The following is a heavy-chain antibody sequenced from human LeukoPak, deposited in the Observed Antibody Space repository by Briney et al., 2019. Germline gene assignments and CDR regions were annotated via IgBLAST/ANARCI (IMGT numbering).Heavy chain of an antibody. Sequence: VASVKVSCKASGGTFSSYAISWVRQAPGQGLEWMGGIIPIFGTANYAQKFQGRVTITTDESTSTACMELSSLRSEDTAVYYCARDRTASGPYMDVWGRGTTVTVSS. V-gene: IGHV1-69*05. CDR3: ARDRTASGPYMDV. J-gene: IGHJ6*03. CDR1: GGTFSSYA. D-gene: IGHD5-18*01. CDR2: IIPIFGTA.